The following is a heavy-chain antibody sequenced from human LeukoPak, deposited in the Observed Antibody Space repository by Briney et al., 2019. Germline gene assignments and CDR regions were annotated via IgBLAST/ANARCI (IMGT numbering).Heavy chain of an antibody. CDR1: GGSISSGGYY. V-gene: IGHV4-31*03. D-gene: IGHD6-19*01. J-gene: IGHJ2*01. CDR3: ARDTYSSGWYFNEYWYFDL. CDR2: IYYSGST. Sequence: PSETLSLTCTVSGGSISSGGYYWSWIRQHPGKGLEWIGYIYYSGSTYYNPSLKSRVTISVDTSKNQFSLKLSSVTAADTAVYYCARDTYSSGWYFNEYWYFDLWGRGTLVTVSS.